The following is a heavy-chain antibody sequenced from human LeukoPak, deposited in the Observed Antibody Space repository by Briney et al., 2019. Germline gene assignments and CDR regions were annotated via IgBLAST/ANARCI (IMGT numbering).Heavy chain of an antibody. V-gene: IGHV3-30*02. J-gene: IGHJ4*02. Sequence: GGSLRLSCAASGFTFSSYGMHWVRQAQGKGLEWVAFIRYDGSNKYYADSVKGRFTISRDNSKNTLYLQMNSLRAEDTAVYYCANSMGATLDYWGQGTLVTVSS. D-gene: IGHD1-26*01. CDR1: GFTFSSYG. CDR3: ANSMGATLDY. CDR2: IRYDGSNK.